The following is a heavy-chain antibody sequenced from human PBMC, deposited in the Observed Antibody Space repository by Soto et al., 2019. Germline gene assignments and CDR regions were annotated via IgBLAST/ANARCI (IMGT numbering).Heavy chain of an antibody. V-gene: IGHV1-18*01. CDR1: GYTLTSYG. J-gene: IGHJ4*02. D-gene: IGHD3-3*01. Sequence: QVQLVQSGAEVKKPGASVKVSCKASGYTLTSYGISWVRQAPGQGLEWMGWISAYNGNTNYAQKLQGRVTMTTDTSTSTAYMELRSLRSDDTAVYYCARDVANALRFLEWLSYWGQGTLVTVSS. CDR2: ISAYNGNT. CDR3: ARDVANALRFLEWLSY.